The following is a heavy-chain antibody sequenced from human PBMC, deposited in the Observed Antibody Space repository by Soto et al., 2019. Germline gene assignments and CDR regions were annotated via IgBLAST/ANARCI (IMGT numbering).Heavy chain of an antibody. CDR2: SRNRVNSHTT. CDR1: GFTFSDHY. CDR3: TRRLLGGVPSYAFPGIHV. Sequence: EVQLVESGGGLVQPGGSLRLSCAASGFTFSDHYMDWVRQAPGKGLEWVARSRNRVNSHTTEYAASVKGRLTISRDESKSYLYRQMNRLKIEAPAVYYCTRRLLGGVPSYAFPGIHVWGKGTTVTVSS. D-gene: IGHD1-26*01. J-gene: IGHJ6*04. V-gene: IGHV3-72*01.